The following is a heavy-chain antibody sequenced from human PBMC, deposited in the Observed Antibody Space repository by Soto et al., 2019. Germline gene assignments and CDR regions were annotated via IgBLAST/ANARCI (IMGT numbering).Heavy chain of an antibody. Sequence: PSQTLSLTCAISGDSVSTNSAAWNWIRQSPSRGLEWLGRTYYRSKWYNDYAVPVRSRITINPDTSKNQFSLQLNSVTPEDTAVYYCARDTGWSRGLAVWGQGTTVTVSS. V-gene: IGHV6-1*01. CDR3: ARDTGWSRGLAV. D-gene: IGHD6-19*01. J-gene: IGHJ6*02. CDR1: GDSVSTNSAA. CDR2: TYYRSKWYN.